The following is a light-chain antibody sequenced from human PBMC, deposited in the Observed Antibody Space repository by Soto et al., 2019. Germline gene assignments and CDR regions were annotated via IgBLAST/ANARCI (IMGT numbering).Light chain of an antibody. V-gene: IGLV2-14*02. CDR3: SSFTTSDTWV. Sequence: QSALTQPASVSGSPGQSITISCAGGSSDVGSYNRVSWYRQYPGKAPQLMIYEVSKRPSGVSNLFSGSKSGNTASLTISGVQDDDEADYFCSSFTTSDTWVIGGGTKVTVL. CDR1: SSDVGSYNR. CDR2: EVS. J-gene: IGLJ3*02.